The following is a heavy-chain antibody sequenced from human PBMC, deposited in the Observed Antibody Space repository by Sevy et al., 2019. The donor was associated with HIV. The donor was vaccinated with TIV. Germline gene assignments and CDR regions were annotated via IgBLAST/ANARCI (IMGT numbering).Heavy chain of an antibody. D-gene: IGHD5-18*01. CDR1: GGSFSGYY. V-gene: IGHV4-34*01. J-gene: IGHJ4*02. CDR2: INHSGST. CDR3: ARATKVRGYSYGYWDY. Sequence: SETLSLTCAVYGGSFSGYYWSWIRQPPGKGLEWIGEINHSGSTNYNPSLKSRVTISVETSKNQFSLKLSSVTAADTAGYYCARATKVRGYSYGYWDYWGQGTLVTVSS.